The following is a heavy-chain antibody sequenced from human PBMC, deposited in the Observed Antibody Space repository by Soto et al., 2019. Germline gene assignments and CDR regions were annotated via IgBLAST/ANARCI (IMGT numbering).Heavy chain of an antibody. V-gene: IGHV6-1*01. CDR3: ARATVVAAAAHPYYYYYMDV. D-gene: IGHD6-13*01. Sequence: PSQTLSLTCAISGDSVSSNSAAWNWIRQSPSRGLEWLGRTYYRSKWYNDYAVSVKSRITINPDTSKNQFSLQLNSVTPEDTAVYYCARATVVAAAAHPYYYYYMDVWGKGTTVTVSS. CDR1: GDSVSSNSAA. CDR2: TYYRSKWYN. J-gene: IGHJ6*03.